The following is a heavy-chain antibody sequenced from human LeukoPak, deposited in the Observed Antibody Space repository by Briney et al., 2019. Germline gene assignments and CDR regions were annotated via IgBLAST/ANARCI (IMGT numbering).Heavy chain of an antibody. CDR3: ARGWELGH. J-gene: IGHJ4*02. CDR2: ISTSSTTI. V-gene: IGHV3-48*01. Sequence: GGSLRLSCAASGFTFTSYNMNWVRQAPGKGLEWVSFISTSSTTIYYADSVKGRFTISGDNSKNTLYLQMNSLRVEDTAVYYCARGWELGHWGQGSLVTVSS. D-gene: IGHD1-7*01. CDR1: GFTFTSYN.